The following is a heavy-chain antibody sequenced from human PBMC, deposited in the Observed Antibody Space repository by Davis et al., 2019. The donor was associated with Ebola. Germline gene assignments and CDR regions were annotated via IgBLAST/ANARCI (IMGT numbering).Heavy chain of an antibody. CDR2: IYYSGST. D-gene: IGHD4-11*01. CDR1: GGSISSYY. Sequence: PSETLSLTCTVSGGSISSYYWSWIRQPPGKGLEWIGYIYYSGSTNYNPSLKSRVTISVDTSKNQFSLKLSSVTAADTAVYYCARLGDYSNPYFDYWGQGTLVTVSS. CDR3: ARLGDYSNPYFDY. J-gene: IGHJ4*02. V-gene: IGHV4-59*01.